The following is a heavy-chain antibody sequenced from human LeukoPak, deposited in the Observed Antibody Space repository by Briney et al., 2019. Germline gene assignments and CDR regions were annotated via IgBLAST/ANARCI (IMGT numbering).Heavy chain of an antibody. CDR3: ARDRGGSYSAIDY. Sequence: GGSLRLSCAASGFTFSSYSLNWVRQAPGKGLEWVSFISSSSITIYYADSVKGRFAISRDNAEKSLYLQMNSLRAEDTAVYYCARDRGGSYSAIDYWGQGTLVTVSS. V-gene: IGHV3-48*04. D-gene: IGHD2-15*01. CDR2: ISSSSITI. CDR1: GFTFSSYS. J-gene: IGHJ4*02.